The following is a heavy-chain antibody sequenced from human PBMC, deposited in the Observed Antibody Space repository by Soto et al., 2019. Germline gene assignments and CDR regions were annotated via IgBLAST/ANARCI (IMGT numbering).Heavy chain of an antibody. V-gene: IGHV1-69*01. Sequence: QVQLVQSGAEVKKPGSSVKVSCKASGGTFSSYAISWVRQAPGQGLEWMGGIIPIFGTANYAQKFQGRVTITADESTSTAYMELSSLRSEDTAVYYCAREEMPSYTAYDFWSGRGFGGMDVWGQGTTVTVSS. D-gene: IGHD3-3*01. CDR2: IIPIFGTA. J-gene: IGHJ6*02. CDR3: AREEMPSYTAYDFWSGRGFGGMDV. CDR1: GGTFSSYA.